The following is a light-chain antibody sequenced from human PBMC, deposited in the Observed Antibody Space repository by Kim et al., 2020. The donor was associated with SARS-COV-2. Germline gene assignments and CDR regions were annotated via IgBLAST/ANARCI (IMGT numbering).Light chain of an antibody. CDR1: SLRRYY. CDR3: NSRDSSGNHWV. CDR2: GKN. Sequence: AVGQTVRITCQGGSLRRYYASWYQQKPGQAPVLVIYGKNNRPSGIPDRFSGSSSGNTASLTITGAQAEDEADYYCNSRDSSGNHWVFGGGTQLTVL. V-gene: IGLV3-19*01. J-gene: IGLJ3*02.